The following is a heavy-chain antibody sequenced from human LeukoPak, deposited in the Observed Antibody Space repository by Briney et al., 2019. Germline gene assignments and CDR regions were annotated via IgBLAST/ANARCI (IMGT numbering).Heavy chain of an antibody. CDR2: IKSDGSST. Sequence: GGSLRLSCAASGFTFRSYWMHWVRLPPGKGLVWVSRIKSDGSSTSYADFVEGRFTISRDNAKNTLYLQMNSLRAEDTAVYYCARGDPTVTTTGSGGLDIWGQGTMVTVSS. V-gene: IGHV3-74*01. D-gene: IGHD4-17*01. CDR3: ARGDPTVTTTGSGGLDI. CDR1: GFTFRSYW. J-gene: IGHJ3*02.